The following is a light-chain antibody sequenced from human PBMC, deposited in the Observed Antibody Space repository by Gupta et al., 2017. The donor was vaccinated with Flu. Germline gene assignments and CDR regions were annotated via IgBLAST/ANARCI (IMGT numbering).Light chain of an antibody. CDR2: GDS. J-gene: IGKJ4*01. CDR1: QSVSSIY. Sequence: ELVLTQSPGTLSLSPGERAILSCRASQSVSSIYLAWYQQKPGQAPRLLIDGDSGRATGIPDRFSGSGSGTDFTLTISRLEHEDFAVYYCQHFDSPAGLTFGGGTRVEIK. CDR3: QHFDSPAGLT. V-gene: IGKV3-20*01.